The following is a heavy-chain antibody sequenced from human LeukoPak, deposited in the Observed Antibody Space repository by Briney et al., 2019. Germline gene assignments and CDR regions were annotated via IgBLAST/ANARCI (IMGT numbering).Heavy chain of an antibody. V-gene: IGHV3-33*01. CDR1: GFTFSSYG. CDR3: ARDGGRATPDAFDI. D-gene: IGHD3-16*01. Sequence: GRSLRLSCAASGFTFSSYGMHWVRQAPGKGLEWVAVIWYDGSNKYYADSVKGRFTISRDNSKNTLYLRMNSLRAEDTAVYYCARDGGRATPDAFDIWGQGTTVTVSS. CDR2: IWYDGSNK. J-gene: IGHJ3*02.